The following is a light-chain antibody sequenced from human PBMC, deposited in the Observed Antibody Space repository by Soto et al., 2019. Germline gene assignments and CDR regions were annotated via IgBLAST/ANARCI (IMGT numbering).Light chain of an antibody. CDR3: SSFADSSVRDYV. CDR2: EVS. J-gene: IGLJ1*01. Sequence: QSALTQPASVSGSPGQSITISCTGTSSDVGGYNFVSWYQQRPGSAPKLMIYEVSYRPSGVSYRFSGSKSGNTASLTISGLQADDEADYYCSSFADSSVRDYVFGGGTKVTVL. V-gene: IGLV2-14*01. CDR1: SSDVGGYNF.